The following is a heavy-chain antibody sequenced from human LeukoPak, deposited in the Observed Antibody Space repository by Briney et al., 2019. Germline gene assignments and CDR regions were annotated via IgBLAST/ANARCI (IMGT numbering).Heavy chain of an antibody. CDR1: GDSISSSNSY. CDR2: LYYSGSS. J-gene: IGHJ5*02. V-gene: IGHV4-39*01. Sequence: SETLSLTCTVSGDSISSSNSYRGWIRQPPGKGLEWIGSLYYSGSSYYNPSLKSRVTISVDTSKNQFSLKLSSVTAADTAVYYCAKSPLHLPTFGVVIGWFDPWGQGTLVTVSS. CDR3: AKSPLHLPTFGVVIGWFDP. D-gene: IGHD3-3*01.